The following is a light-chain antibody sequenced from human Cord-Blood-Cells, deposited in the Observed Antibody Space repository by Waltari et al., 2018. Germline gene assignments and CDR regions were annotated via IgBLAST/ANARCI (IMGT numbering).Light chain of an antibody. CDR1: QSVSSY. J-gene: IGKJ3*01. Sequence: EIVLTQSPATLSLSPGERATLSCRASQSVSSYLAWYQQKPGQAPRLLIYDASSGATGIPGRFSGSGSGTDFTLTISSLEPEDFAVYYCQQRSNWPPFTFDPGTKVDI. CDR2: DAS. V-gene: IGKV3-11*01. CDR3: QQRSNWPPFT.